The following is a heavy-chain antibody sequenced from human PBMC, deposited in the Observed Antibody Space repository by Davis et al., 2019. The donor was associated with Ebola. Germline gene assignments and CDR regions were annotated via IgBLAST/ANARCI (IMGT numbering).Heavy chain of an antibody. J-gene: IGHJ4*02. V-gene: IGHV5-51*01. CDR2: IFPGDSDT. CDR3: ARHRPMSLGYRYFDF. Sequence: GESLKISCQGSGYSFASNWIGWVRQMPGKGLEWMGIIFPGDSDTRYSPSFQGQVSISVDKSISTAYLQWSSLKASDTAMYYCARHRPMSLGYRYFDFWGQGTLVTVSS. D-gene: IGHD5-12*01. CDR1: GYSFASNW.